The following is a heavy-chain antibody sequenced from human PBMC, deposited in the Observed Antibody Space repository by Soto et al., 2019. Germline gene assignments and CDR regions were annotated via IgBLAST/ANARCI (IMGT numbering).Heavy chain of an antibody. CDR2: ISSNGGST. CDR3: ARGGGYTLCYSYMDV. Sequence: EVQLVESGGGLVQPGGSLRLSCAASGFTFSSYAMHWVRQAPGKGLEYVSAISSNGGSTYYANSVKGRFTIARDNSKNTLYLQMGSRRAEDMAVDCCARGGGYTLCYSYMDVWGKGTTVTVSS. V-gene: IGHV3-64*01. CDR1: GFTFSSYA. J-gene: IGHJ6*03. D-gene: IGHD5-12*01.